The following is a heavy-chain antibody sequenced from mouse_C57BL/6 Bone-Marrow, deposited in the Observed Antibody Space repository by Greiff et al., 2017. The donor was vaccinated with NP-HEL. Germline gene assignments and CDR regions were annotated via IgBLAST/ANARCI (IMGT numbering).Heavy chain of an antibody. CDR3: AIPITTVVGVPISWFAY. J-gene: IGHJ3*01. Sequence: QVQLQQPGAELVKPGASVKVSCKASGYTFTSYWMHWVKQRPGQGLEWIGRIHPSDSDTNYNQKFKGKATLTVDKSSSTAYMQLSSLTSEDSAVYYCAIPITTVVGVPISWFAYWGQGTLVTVSA. V-gene: IGHV1-74*01. D-gene: IGHD1-1*01. CDR2: IHPSDSDT. CDR1: GYTFTSYW.